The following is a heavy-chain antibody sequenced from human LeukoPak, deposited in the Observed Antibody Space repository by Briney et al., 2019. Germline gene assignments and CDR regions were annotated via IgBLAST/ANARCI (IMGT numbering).Heavy chain of an antibody. V-gene: IGHV3-30*18. Sequence: PGGSLRLSCAASGFTFSSYGMHWVRQAPGKGLEWVAVISYDGSNKYYADSVKGRFTISRDNSKNTLYLQMNSLRAEDTAVYYCAKGGRMTTVTTVYFYCFDYWGQGTLVTVSS. CDR3: AKGGRMTTVTTVYFYCFDY. CDR2: ISYDGSNK. CDR1: GFTFSSYG. D-gene: IGHD4-4*01. J-gene: IGHJ4*02.